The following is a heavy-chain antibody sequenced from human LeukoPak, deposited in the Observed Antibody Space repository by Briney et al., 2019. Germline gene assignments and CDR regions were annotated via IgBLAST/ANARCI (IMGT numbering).Heavy chain of an antibody. CDR1: GGSISSSSYY. V-gene: IGHV4-39*07. CDR2: IYYSGST. J-gene: IGHJ4*02. CDR3: ARDRNPRGGERYFDY. D-gene: IGHD2-21*01. Sequence: SETLSLTCTVSGGSISSSSYYWGWIRQPPGKGLEWIGSIYYSGSTYYNPSLKSRDTISVDTSKNQFSLKLSSVTAADTAVYYCARDRNPRGGERYFDYWGQGTLVTVSS.